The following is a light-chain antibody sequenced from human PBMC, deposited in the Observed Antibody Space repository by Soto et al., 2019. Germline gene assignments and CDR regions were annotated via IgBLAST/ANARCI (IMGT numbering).Light chain of an antibody. V-gene: IGKV3-15*01. CDR2: GAS. Sequence: EIVMTQSQATLSVSPGERATLSCRASQSVSSNLAWYQQKPGQAPRLLIYGASTRATGIPARFSGSGSGTEFTLTISSLQPDDFATYYCQHYNSYGTCGQGTKV. CDR3: QHYNSYGT. CDR1: QSVSSN. J-gene: IGKJ1*01.